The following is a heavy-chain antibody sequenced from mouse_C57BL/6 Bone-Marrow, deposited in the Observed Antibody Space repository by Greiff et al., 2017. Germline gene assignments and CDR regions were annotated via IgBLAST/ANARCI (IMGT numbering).Heavy chain of an antibody. D-gene: IGHD1-1*01. V-gene: IGHV1-82*01. J-gene: IGHJ1*03. CDR1: GYAFSSSW. CDR2: IYPGDGDT. CDR3: AGTTVVASDWYFDV. Sequence: QVQLQQSGPELVKPGASVKISCKASGYAFSSSWMNWVKQRPGKGLEWIGRIYPGDGDTNYNGKFKGKATLTTDKSSSTAYMQLSSLTSEDSAVEFCAGTTVVASDWYFDVWGTGTTVTVSS.